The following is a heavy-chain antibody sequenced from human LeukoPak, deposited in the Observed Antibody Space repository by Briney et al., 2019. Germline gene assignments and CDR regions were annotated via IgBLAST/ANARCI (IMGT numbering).Heavy chain of an antibody. J-gene: IGHJ4*02. V-gene: IGHV3-30*04. CDR3: AKDLGGPQTPLY. D-gene: IGHD2-15*01. CDR1: GFTFNNYA. Sequence: GGSLRLSCSASGFTFNNYAMHWVRQAPGKGLEWVAVISYDGSNKYYADSVKGRFTISRDNSKNTLYLEMNSLRAEDTSVYYCAKDLGGPQTPLYWGQGTLVTVSS. CDR2: ISYDGSNK.